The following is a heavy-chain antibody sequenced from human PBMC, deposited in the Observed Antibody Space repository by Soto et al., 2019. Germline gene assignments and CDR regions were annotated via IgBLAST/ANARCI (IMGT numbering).Heavy chain of an antibody. CDR2: IVPIFGA. D-gene: IGHD3-22*01. V-gene: IGHV1-69*12. Sequence: QVQQVQSGAEVKKPGSSVKVSCKSSGGTFSNYGFSWVRQAPGQGLECMGVIVPIFGAEHPQKFQGRVTITADESKNTVVMELRGLKSEDTAVYYCARGGSDYEGSGYYQGHVWGQGTTVTVSS. J-gene: IGHJ6*02. CDR1: GGTFSNYG. CDR3: ARGGSDYEGSGYYQGHV.